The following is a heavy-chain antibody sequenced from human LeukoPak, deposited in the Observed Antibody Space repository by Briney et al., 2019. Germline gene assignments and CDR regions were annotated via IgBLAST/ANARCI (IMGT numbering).Heavy chain of an antibody. V-gene: IGHV3-21*01. Sequence: GGSLRLSCAASGFTFSSYTMNWVRQAPGKGLEWVSSISSSSSYIYYADSVKGRFTISRDNAKNSLYLQMNSLRAEDTAVYYCARVTDFWSENMDVWGKGTTVTVSS. CDR2: ISSSSSYI. D-gene: IGHD3-3*01. J-gene: IGHJ6*03. CDR1: GFTFSSYT. CDR3: ARVTDFWSENMDV.